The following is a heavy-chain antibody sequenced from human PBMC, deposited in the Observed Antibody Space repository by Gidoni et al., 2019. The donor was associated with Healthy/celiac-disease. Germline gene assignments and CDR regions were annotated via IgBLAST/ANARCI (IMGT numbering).Heavy chain of an antibody. CDR1: GGSISSYY. V-gene: IGHV4-59*01. J-gene: IGHJ4*02. Sequence: QVQLQESGPGLVKPSETLSLTCTVSGGSISSYYWSWIRQPPGKGLEWIGYIYYSGSTNYNPSLKSRVTISVDTSKNQFSLKLSSVTAADTAVYYCARENDCTGGVCYKSFDYWGQGTLVTVSS. CDR2: IYYSGST. CDR3: ARENDCTGGVCYKSFDY. D-gene: IGHD2-8*02.